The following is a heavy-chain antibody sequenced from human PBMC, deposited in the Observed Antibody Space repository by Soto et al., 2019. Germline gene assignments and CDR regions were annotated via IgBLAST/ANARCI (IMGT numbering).Heavy chain of an antibody. CDR1: GYSFSSFG. CDR2: ISFYNGKT. V-gene: IGHV1-18*01. J-gene: IGHJ3*02. D-gene: IGHD1-26*01. Sequence: QGQLVQSGPEVKKPGASVKVSCKTSGYSFSSFGISWLRRAPGQGPEWMGWISFYNGKTNFAQKFQDRITLTTDTSTTTAYMELRSLTSDDTAMYYCARDVRVGANMDASEMWGQGTMVTVS. CDR3: ARDVRVGANMDASEM.